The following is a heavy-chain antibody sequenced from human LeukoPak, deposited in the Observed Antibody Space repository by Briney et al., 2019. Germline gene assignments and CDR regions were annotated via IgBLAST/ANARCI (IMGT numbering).Heavy chain of an antibody. CDR1: GFTFSSYA. D-gene: IGHD3-10*01. J-gene: IGHJ4*02. V-gene: IGHV3-23*01. Sequence: GGSLRLSCAASGFTFSSYAMSWVRQAPGKGLEWVSVISGSGDTTYYTDSVKGRFTISRDNSKNTLYVQMSGLRAEDTAVYYCAKERGVMKDIINYWGQGILVTVSS. CDR3: AKERGVMKDIINY. CDR2: ISGSGDTT.